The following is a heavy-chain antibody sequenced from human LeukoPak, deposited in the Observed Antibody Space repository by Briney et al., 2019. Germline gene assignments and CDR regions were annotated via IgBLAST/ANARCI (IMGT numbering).Heavy chain of an antibody. D-gene: IGHD2-2*01. CDR3: AGVGCSSTSCYSWFDP. CDR2: INPNSGGT. V-gene: IGHV1-2*02. Sequence: ASVKVSCKASGYTFTSYDINWVRQATGQGLEWMGWINPNSGGTNYAQKFQGRVTMTRDTSISTAYMELSRLRSDDTAVYYCAGVGCSSTSCYSWFDPWGQGTLVTVSS. J-gene: IGHJ5*02. CDR1: GYTFTSYD.